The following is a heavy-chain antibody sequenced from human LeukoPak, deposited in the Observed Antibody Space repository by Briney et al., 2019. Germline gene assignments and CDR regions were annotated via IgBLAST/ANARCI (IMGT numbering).Heavy chain of an antibody. J-gene: IGHJ4*02. D-gene: IGHD2-8*01. V-gene: IGHV4-39*01. CDR3: AKHGVQCINGVCFDQ. CDR1: GGSVSSGSYY. Sequence: ASETLSLTCTVSGGSVSSGSYYWSWIRQPPGKGLEWIGSMYYVGSTYYNPSLKSRVTISVDTSKNQFSLNLNSVTAADTAVYYCAKHGVQCINGVCFDQWGQGTPVTVSS. CDR2: MYYVGST.